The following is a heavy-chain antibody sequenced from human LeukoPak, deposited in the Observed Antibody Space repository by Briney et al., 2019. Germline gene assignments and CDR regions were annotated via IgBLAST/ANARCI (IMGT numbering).Heavy chain of an antibody. Sequence: GGSLSLSCAASGFTFSNHGMHWVRQAPGKGLEWVAVIWYDGSNKYYADSVKGRFTISRDNSKNTLYLQMDSLGAGDTAVYYCGRDIKAKYCDYWGQGTQVTVSS. CDR2: IWYDGSNK. V-gene: IGHV3-33*01. CDR3: GRDIKAKYCDY. J-gene: IGHJ4*02. CDR1: GFTFSNHG. D-gene: IGHD1-26*01.